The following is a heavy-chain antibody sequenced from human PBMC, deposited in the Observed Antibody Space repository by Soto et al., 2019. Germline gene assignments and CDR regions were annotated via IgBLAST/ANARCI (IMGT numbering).Heavy chain of an antibody. CDR3: ARGYYYDSSGPFDAFDI. V-gene: IGHV1-18*04. D-gene: IGHD3-22*01. J-gene: IGHJ3*02. CDR1: GYTFTSYG. Sequence: QVQLVQSGAEVKKPGASVKVSCKASGYTFTSYGITWVRQAPGQGLEWMGWISAYNGNTNYAQKLQGRVTMTTDTSTSTAYMELRSLRSDDTAVYYCARGYYYDSSGPFDAFDIWGQGTMVTVSS. CDR2: ISAYNGNT.